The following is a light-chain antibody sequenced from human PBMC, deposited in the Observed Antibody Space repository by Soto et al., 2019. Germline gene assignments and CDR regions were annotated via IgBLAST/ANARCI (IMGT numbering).Light chain of an antibody. Sequence: QSVLTQPPSASGTPGQRVTISCSGSSSNIGSNTVNWYQQLPGTAPKLLIYSNNQRPSGVPDRFSGSKSGTSASLAISGLQSEDEADYYCAAWDDSHGRVFGTGTKVTVL. CDR3: AAWDDSHGRV. CDR1: SSNIGSNT. V-gene: IGLV1-44*01. CDR2: SNN. J-gene: IGLJ1*01.